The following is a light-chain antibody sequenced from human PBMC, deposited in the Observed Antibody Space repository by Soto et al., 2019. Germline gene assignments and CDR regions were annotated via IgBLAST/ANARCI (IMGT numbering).Light chain of an antibody. Sequence: EIVMTQSPATLSVSPGEGATLSCRASQSVSSNLAWYQQKPGQAPRLLIYGVSTRATGIPARFSGSGSGTEFTLTISSLQSEDFATYYCQHYNNWPPLTFGGGTKVEIK. J-gene: IGKJ4*01. CDR1: QSVSSN. CDR2: GVS. V-gene: IGKV3-15*01. CDR3: QHYNNWPPLT.